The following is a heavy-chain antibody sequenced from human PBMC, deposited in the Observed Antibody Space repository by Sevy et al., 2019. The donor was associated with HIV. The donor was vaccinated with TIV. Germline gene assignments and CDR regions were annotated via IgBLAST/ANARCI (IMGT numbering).Heavy chain of an antibody. J-gene: IGHJ5*02. Sequence: ASVTVSCKASGGTFSSYAISWVRQAPGQGLEWMGGIIPIFGTTNYAQKFQGRVTITADESTSTAYMELRSLRSEDTAVYYCARGVREYYGSGSYYNGDPNWFDPWGQGTLVTVSS. CDR3: ARGVREYYGSGSYYNGDPNWFDP. D-gene: IGHD3-10*01. CDR2: IIPIFGTT. V-gene: IGHV1-69*13. CDR1: GGTFSSYA.